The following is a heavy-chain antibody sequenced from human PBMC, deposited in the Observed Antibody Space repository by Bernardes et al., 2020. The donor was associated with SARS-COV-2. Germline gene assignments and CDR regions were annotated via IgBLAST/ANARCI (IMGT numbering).Heavy chain of an antibody. V-gene: IGHV3-23*01. CDR3: AKDYCGGDCDFFDY. CDR1: GFTLDTFA. J-gene: IGHJ4*02. CDR2: VSGSGDT. D-gene: IGHD2-21*02. Sequence: GSLRLSCAASGFTLDTFAMSWVRQAPGKGLEWVSGVSGSGDTYYADSVKGRFTISRDNSKNILFLQMNNLRAEDSAVDYCAKDYCGGDCDFFDYWGQGTVVTVSS.